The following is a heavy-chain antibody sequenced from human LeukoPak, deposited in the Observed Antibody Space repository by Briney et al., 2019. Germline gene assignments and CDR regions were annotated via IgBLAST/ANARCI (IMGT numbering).Heavy chain of an antibody. Sequence: GESLKISCKSSGYSFSSYWIAWVRQMPGKDLEWMAMIYPGDSDVRYRPSFQGQVIISADTSISTAFLQWSSLKASDTGMYYCARTKIMGFGEAPFDSWGQGTLVTVSS. CDR2: IYPGDSDV. V-gene: IGHV5-51*01. CDR3: ARTKIMGFGEAPFDS. J-gene: IGHJ4*02. D-gene: IGHD3-10*01. CDR1: GYSFSSYW.